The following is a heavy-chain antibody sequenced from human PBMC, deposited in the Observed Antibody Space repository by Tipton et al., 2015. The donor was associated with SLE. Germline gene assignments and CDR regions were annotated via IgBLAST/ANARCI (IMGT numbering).Heavy chain of an antibody. V-gene: IGHV4-61*03. D-gene: IGHD4-17*01. J-gene: IGHJ3*02. Sequence: TLSLTCTVSGGSVSSGSYYWSWIRQPPGKGLEWIGYIYHSGGTNHSPSLRSRVTISIDKSKNRFSLKLNSVTAADTAVYYCARDRRGGYGDSRGGAFDIWGQGTMVTVSS. CDR2: IYHSGGT. CDR1: GGSVSSGSYY. CDR3: ARDRRGGYGDSRGGAFDI.